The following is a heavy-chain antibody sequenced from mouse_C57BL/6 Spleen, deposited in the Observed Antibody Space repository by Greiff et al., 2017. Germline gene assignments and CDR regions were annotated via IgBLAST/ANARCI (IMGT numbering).Heavy chain of an antibody. CDR2: INPGSGGT. D-gene: IGHD1-1*01. J-gene: IGHJ4*01. CDR1: GYAFTNYL. CDR3: ARRGVVATGAMDY. V-gene: IGHV1-54*01. Sequence: QVQLQQSGAELVRPGTSVKVSCKASGYAFTNYLIEWVKQRPGQGLEWIGVINPGSGGTNYNEKFKGKATLTAEKSSSTAYMQLRSLTSEDSAVYFCARRGVVATGAMDYWGQGTSVTVSS.